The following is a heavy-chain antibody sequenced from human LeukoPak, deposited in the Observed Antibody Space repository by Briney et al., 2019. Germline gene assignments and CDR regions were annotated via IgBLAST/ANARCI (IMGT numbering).Heavy chain of an antibody. D-gene: IGHD3-10*01. CDR1: GDSITSNTYY. V-gene: IGHV4-39*07. J-gene: IGHJ4*02. Sequence: PSETLSLTCTVSGDSITSNTYYWAWLRQSPGKGLEWIGNIYYSGTTYYSPSLKSRATMSVDTSKNQFFLNLSSVTAADTAVYYCAREHYYGTGSPKHFDCWGLGTLVTVSS. CDR3: AREHYYGTGSPKHFDC. CDR2: IYYSGTT.